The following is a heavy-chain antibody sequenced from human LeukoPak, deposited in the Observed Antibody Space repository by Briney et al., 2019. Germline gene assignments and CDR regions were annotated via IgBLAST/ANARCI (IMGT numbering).Heavy chain of an antibody. Sequence: SETLSLTCTVSGGSVSTYYWNWIRQPPGKGLEWIGYIYYSGSTNYNPSLKSRLTISVDTSNNQFSLKLSSVTAADTAVYYCASTSGYCSGGNCYSAFDYWGQGTLVTVSS. D-gene: IGHD2-15*01. J-gene: IGHJ4*02. CDR2: IYYSGST. V-gene: IGHV4-59*02. CDR1: GGSVSTYY. CDR3: ASTSGYCSGGNCYSAFDY.